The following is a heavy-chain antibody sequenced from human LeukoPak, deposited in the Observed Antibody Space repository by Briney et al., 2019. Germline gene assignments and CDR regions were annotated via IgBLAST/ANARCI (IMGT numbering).Heavy chain of an antibody. Sequence: SETLSLTCTVSGGSISSYYWSWLRQPPGKGLEWIGYIYYSGSTNYNPSLKSRVTISIDTSKNQFSLKLTSVTAGDTAVYYCARGIGTSYESSRDAFDIWGQGTMVTVSS. CDR2: IYYSGST. D-gene: IGHD3-22*01. CDR3: ARGIGTSYESSRDAFDI. CDR1: GGSISSYY. J-gene: IGHJ3*02. V-gene: IGHV4-59*08.